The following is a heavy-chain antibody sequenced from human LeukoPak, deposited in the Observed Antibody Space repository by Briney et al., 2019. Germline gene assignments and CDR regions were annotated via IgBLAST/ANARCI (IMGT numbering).Heavy chain of an antibody. Sequence: PGGSLRLSCAASGFTFSSSWVDWVRQAPGKGLEWVAKIKPDGSQTYYVDSVKGRFTISRDNAKNSLFLQMNSLRAEDTAVYYCARDFHYSTLDYWGQGILVTVTS. J-gene: IGHJ4*02. D-gene: IGHD6-13*01. CDR2: IKPDGSQT. CDR3: ARDFHYSTLDY. CDR1: GFTFSSSW. V-gene: IGHV3-7*01.